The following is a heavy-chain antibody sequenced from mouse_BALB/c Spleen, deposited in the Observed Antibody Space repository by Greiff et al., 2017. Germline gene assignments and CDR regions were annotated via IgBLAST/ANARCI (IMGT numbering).Heavy chain of an antibody. V-gene: IGHV1S137*01. J-gene: IGHJ4*01. CDR2: ISTYYGDA. CDR1: GYTFTDYA. Sequence: VQLQESGAELVRPGVSVKISCKGSGYTFTDYAMHWVKQSHAKSLEWIGVISTYYGDASYNQKFKGKATMTVDKSSSTAYMELARLTSEDSAIYYCARLENAMDYWGQGTSVTVSS. CDR3: ARLENAMDY.